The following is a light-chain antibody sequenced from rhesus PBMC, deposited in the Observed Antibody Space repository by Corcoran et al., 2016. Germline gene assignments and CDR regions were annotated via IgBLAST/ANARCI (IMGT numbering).Light chain of an antibody. V-gene: IGKV1-44*02. J-gene: IGKJ1*01. Sequence: DIQMTQSPSSLSASVGDRVTITCRASQTISSYLAWYQQQPGKVPKILIYGASSLERGVPSRFSGGGYGTEVSLTISSLQPEDFAVYYCQQHNSHPRTFGQGTKVEI. CDR2: GAS. CDR3: QQHNSHPRT. CDR1: QTISSY.